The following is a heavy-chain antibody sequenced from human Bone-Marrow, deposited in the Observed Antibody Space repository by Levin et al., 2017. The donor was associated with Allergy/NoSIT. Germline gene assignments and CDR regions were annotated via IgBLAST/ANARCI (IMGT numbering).Heavy chain of an antibody. D-gene: IGHD3-10*01. CDR2: ISWNSDAL. V-gene: IGHV3-9*01. CDR1: GFPFDDYA. J-gene: IGHJ4*02. CDR3: AKVEWFGDSYYFDY. Sequence: GGSLRLSCAASGFPFDDYAMHWVRQAPAKGLEWVSGISWNSDALGYADSVKGRFTISRDNAKNSLYLQMDSLRAEDTAFYYCAKVEWFGDSYYFDYWGQGALVTVSS.